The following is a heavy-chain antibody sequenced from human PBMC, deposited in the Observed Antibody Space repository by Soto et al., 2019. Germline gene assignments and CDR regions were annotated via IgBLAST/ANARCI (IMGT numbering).Heavy chain of an antibody. D-gene: IGHD3-3*01. J-gene: IGHJ6*02. CDR3: ANWPFWSGLSNTYYYYGMDV. CDR2: ISYDGSNK. Sequence: VGSLRLSCAASGFTFSSYGMHWVRQAPGKGLEWVAVISYDGSNKYYADSVKGRFTISRDNSKNTLYLQMNSLRAEDTAVYYCANWPFWSGLSNTYYYYGMDVWGQGTTVTVSS. V-gene: IGHV3-30*18. CDR1: GFTFSSYG.